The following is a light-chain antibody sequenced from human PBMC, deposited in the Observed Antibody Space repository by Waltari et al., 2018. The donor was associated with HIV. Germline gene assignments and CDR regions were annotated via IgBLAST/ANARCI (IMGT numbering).Light chain of an antibody. CDR1: SSDVGSYNL. CDR3: CSYAGTSILV. Sequence: QSALTQPASVSGSPGQSITISCPGTSSDVGSYNLVSWYQQHPGKAPKPMIYEVTKRPSGVSNRFSGSKSGNTASLTISGLQAEDEGDYHCCSYAGTSILVFGGGTKLTVL. J-gene: IGLJ3*02. V-gene: IGLV2-23*02. CDR2: EVT.